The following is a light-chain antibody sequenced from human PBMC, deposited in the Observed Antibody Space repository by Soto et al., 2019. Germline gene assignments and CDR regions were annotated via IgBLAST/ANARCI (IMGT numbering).Light chain of an antibody. V-gene: IGLV1-51*01. Sequence: QSVLTQPPSVSAAPGQKVTISCSGSSSNIGNNYVSWYQQLPGTAPKLLIYDNNKRPSGIPDRFSGSKSGTSATLGITGLQTGDEADYYCGTWDSSLSAEWVFGGGTKLT. CDR2: DNN. CDR1: SSNIGNNY. CDR3: GTWDSSLSAEWV. J-gene: IGLJ3*02.